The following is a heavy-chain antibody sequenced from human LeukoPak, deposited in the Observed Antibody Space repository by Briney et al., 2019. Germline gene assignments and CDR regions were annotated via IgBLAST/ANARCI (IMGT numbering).Heavy chain of an antibody. Sequence: PGGSLRLSCAASGLTFSSYSMNWVRQAPGKGLQWVSSISGPGGNTYYADSVKGRFTISRDNSKNTLYLQMTSLRAEETALYYCAKSARGYSYGDFAYWGQGTLVTVSS. CDR3: AKSARGYSYGDFAY. V-gene: IGHV3-23*01. D-gene: IGHD5-18*01. J-gene: IGHJ4*02. CDR1: GLTFSSYS. CDR2: ISGPGGNT.